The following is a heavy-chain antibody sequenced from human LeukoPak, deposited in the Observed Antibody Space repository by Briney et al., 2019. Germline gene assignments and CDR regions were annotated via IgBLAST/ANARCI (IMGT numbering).Heavy chain of an antibody. D-gene: IGHD3-22*01. Sequence: VASVKVSCKASGYTFTGYYTHWVRQAPGQGLEWMGWINPNSGGTNYAQKFQGRVTMTRDTSISTAYMELSRLRSDDTAVYYCARESSGYYYGFDYWGQGTLVTVSS. CDR1: GYTFTGYY. V-gene: IGHV1-2*02. CDR2: INPNSGGT. J-gene: IGHJ4*02. CDR3: ARESSGYYYGFDY.